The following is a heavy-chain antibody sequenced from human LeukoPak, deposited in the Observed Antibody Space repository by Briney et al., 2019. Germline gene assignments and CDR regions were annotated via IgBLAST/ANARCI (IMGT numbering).Heavy chain of an antibody. CDR1: GFTFGDYA. V-gene: IGHV3-23*01. CDR3: ARGGSYLSAFDI. CDR2: ISGSFIGT. J-gene: IGHJ3*02. D-gene: IGHD1-26*01. Sequence: GGSLRLSCTASGFTFGDYAMSWVRQAPGKGLEWVSAISGSFIGTFYADSVKGRFTISRDNSKNTLYLQMNSLRAEDTAVYYCARGGSYLSAFDIWGQGTMVTVSS.